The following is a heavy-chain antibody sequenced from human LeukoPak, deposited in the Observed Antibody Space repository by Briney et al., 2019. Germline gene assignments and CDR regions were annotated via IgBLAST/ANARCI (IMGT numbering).Heavy chain of an antibody. D-gene: IGHD5-24*01. CDR1: GLSFSSFS. Sequence: GGSLRLSCAASGLSFSSFSMSWVRQTPGKGLEWVSSISRDSSPTYYADSVKCRFTISRDNAKNALHLQMNGLRADDMAVYYCVSGRDLDYWGQGALVTVSS. CDR2: ISRDSSPT. CDR3: VSGRDLDY. J-gene: IGHJ4*02. V-gene: IGHV3-21*01.